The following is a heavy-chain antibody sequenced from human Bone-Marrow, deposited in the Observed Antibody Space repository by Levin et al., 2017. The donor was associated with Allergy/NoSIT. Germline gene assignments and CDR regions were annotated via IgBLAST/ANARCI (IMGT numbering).Heavy chain of an antibody. CDR3: ARISSSSVAFDF. CDR2: ISHKGSWT. D-gene: IGHD6-6*01. V-gene: IGHV3-21*01. J-gene: IGHJ3*01. Sequence: ASVKVSCTASGFSFGEYSMNWVRQAPGKGLEWVSSISHKGSWTYTAGSMRGRFTISRDNANNLLFLQMDTVRVEDSAVYYCARISSSSVAFDFWGQGTLVTVSS. CDR1: GFSFGEYS.